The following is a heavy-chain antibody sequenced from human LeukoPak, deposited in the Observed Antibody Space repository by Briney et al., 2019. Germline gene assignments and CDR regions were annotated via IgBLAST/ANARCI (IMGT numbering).Heavy chain of an antibody. J-gene: IGHJ2*01. V-gene: IGHV3-11*03. CDR2: ISSSSSYT. CDR1: GFTFSDYY. CDR3: ARPYSSGWYGGFDL. Sequence: GGSLRLSCAASGFTFSDYYMSWIRQAPGKGLEWVSYISSSSSYTNYADSVKGRFTISRDNAKNSLYLQMNSLRVEDTAVFHCARPYSSGWYGGFDLWGRGTLVTVSS. D-gene: IGHD6-19*01.